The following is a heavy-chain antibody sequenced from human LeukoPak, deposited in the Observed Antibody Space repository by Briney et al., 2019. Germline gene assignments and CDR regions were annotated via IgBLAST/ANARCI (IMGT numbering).Heavy chain of an antibody. CDR3: AKDSSSSGYYTGYFQH. CDR2: TSGSGGSP. Sequence: GGSLRLSCAASGFTFSSYAMSWVRQAPGKGLEWVSATSGSGGSPYYADSVKGRFTISRDNSKNTLYLQMNSLRAEDTAVYYCAKDSSSSGYYTGYFQHWGQGTLVTVSS. J-gene: IGHJ1*01. V-gene: IGHV3-23*01. CDR1: GFTFSSYA. D-gene: IGHD3-22*01.